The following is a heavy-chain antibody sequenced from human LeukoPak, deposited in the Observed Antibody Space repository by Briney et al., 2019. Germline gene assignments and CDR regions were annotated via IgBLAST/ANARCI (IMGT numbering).Heavy chain of an antibody. CDR2: ISSASSYT. V-gene: IGHV3-11*06. Sequence: GGSLRLSCAASGFTFSDYYMSWIRQAPGKGLEWGSYISSASSYTNYADSVKGRFTISRDNAKNSLYLQMNSLRGEDTAVYYCARGRYCSGGRCYSDFDYWGQGTLVTVSS. D-gene: IGHD2-15*01. CDR3: ARGRYCSGGRCYSDFDY. CDR1: GFTFSDYY. J-gene: IGHJ4*02.